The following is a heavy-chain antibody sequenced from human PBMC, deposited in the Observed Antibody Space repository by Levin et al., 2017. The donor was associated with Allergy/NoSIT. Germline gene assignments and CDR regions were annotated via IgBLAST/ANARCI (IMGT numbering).Heavy chain of an antibody. CDR1: GFNFDDSV. CDR3: TAALGGPA. V-gene: IGHV3-49*03. Sequence: QSGGSLRLSCAGSGFNFDDSVMTWFRQAPGKGLEWVGFVKTKAFGGTVEYAASVKGRFIISRDDSKSVVYLQMNSLKTEDTAIYYCTAALGGPAWGPGSLVIVSS. D-gene: IGHD3-16*01. J-gene: IGHJ4*02. CDR2: VKTKAFGGTV.